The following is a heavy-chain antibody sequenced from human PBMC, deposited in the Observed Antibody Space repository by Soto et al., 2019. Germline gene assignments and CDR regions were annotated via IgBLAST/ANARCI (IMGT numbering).Heavy chain of an antibody. CDR3: ARVEWGALYFDY. Sequence: SQTRSLTFAVSGDKISSNSAAWDWIKKSPSRGLEWLGRTYYRSNWYTDYAVSVKGRITISRDNAKNSLYLQMNSLRDEDTAVYYCARVEWGALYFDYWGQGTLVTVSS. V-gene: IGHV6-1*01. D-gene: IGHD1-26*01. CDR1: GDKISSNSAA. CDR2: TYYRSNWYT. J-gene: IGHJ4*02.